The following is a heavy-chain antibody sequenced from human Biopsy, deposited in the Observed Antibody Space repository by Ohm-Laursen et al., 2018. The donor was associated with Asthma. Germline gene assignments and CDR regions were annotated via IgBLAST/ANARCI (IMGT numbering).Heavy chain of an antibody. D-gene: IGHD2-2*01. V-gene: IGHV4-59*01. CDR1: GGSITSFY. CDR3: AWGSGSSLSYPDAFDI. J-gene: IGHJ3*02. Sequence: SETLFLTCTVSGGSITSFYWSWIRQPPGRGLEWIGYIYFSGNTNYNHSLKIRVTISIDTSKNHFSFKLTSATAADTAVYYYAWGSGSSLSYPDAFDIWGQGTMVTVSS. CDR2: IYFSGNT.